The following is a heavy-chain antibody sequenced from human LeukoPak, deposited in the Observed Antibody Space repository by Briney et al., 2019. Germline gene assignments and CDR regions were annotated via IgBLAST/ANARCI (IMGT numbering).Heavy chain of an antibody. CDR2: INHSGST. D-gene: IGHD6-13*01. CDR1: GGSFSGYY. CDR3: ARLLTVGYSSSLIDY. Sequence: PSETLSLTCAVYGGSFSGYYWSWIRQPPGKGLEWIGEINHSGSTNYNPSLKSRVTISVDTSKNQFSLKLSSVTAADTAVYYRARLLTVGYSSSLIDYWGQGTLVTVSS. J-gene: IGHJ4*02. V-gene: IGHV4-34*01.